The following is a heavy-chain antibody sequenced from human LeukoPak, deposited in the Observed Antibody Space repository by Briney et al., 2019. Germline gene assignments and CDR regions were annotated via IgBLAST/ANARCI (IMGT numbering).Heavy chain of an antibody. J-gene: IGHJ4*02. V-gene: IGHV1-18*01. CDR3: ARGSTARYYYDSSGYYRGAVDY. CDR2: ISAYNGNT. D-gene: IGHD3-22*01. CDR1: GYTFTTFG. Sequence: ASVKVSCKTSGYTFTTFGISWVRQAPGQGLEWMGWISAYNGNTNYAQKFQGRVTMTTDTSTSTVYMELRSLRSDDTAVYYCARGSTARYYYDSSGYYRGAVDYWGRGTLVTISS.